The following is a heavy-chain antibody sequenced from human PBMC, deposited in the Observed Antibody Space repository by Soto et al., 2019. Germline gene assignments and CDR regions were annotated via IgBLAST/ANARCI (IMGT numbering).Heavy chain of an antibody. Sequence: EGSLRLSCAASGFTFSSYGMHWVRQAPGKGLEWVAVIWYDGSNKYYADSVKGRFTISRDNSKNTLYLQMNSLRAEDTAVYYCARDYGDVYAFDIWGQGTMVTVSS. J-gene: IGHJ3*02. D-gene: IGHD4-17*01. V-gene: IGHV3-33*01. CDR3: ARDYGDVYAFDI. CDR1: GFTFSSYG. CDR2: IWYDGSNK.